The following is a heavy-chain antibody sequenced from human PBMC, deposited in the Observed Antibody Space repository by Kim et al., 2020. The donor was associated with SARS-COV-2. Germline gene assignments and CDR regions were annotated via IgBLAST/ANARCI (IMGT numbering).Heavy chain of an antibody. CDR2: IIPILDIA. CDR3: ASQPGSGGSFQDTTSPTKTNWFDP. V-gene: IGHV1-69*02. Sequence: SVKVSCKASGGTFSSYTISWVRQAPGQGLDWMGWIIPILDIANYAQKFQGRVTITADKSTSTAYMELSSLRSEDTAVYYCASQPGSGGSFQDTTSPTKTNWFDPWGQGTLVTVPS. J-gene: IGHJ5*02. D-gene: IGHD2-15*01. CDR1: GGTFSSYT.